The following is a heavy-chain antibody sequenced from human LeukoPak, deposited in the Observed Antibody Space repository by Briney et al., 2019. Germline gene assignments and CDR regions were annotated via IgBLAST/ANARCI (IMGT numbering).Heavy chain of an antibody. J-gene: IGHJ4*02. D-gene: IGHD5-12*01. CDR1: VYSFTSYW. CDR3: ARRTGRGYDLGVGFDY. V-gene: IGHV5-51*01. CDR2: IYPSDSDT. Sequence: GESLNISSKSSVYSFTSYWIGWLRQMPGKGLEWMGIIYPSDSDTRYSPSFQGYATFSDNTTISTAYLQCSIMNASDTAKYYCARRTGRGYDLGVGFDYWGQGTLVTVSS.